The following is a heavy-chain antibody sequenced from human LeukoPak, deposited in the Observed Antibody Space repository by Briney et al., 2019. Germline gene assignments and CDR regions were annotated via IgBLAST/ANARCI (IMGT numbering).Heavy chain of an antibody. CDR3: ATADSSGYQRQFDY. CDR2: ISGSGGST. D-gene: IGHD3-22*01. Sequence: GGSLRLSCAASGFTFSSYAMSWVRQAPGKGLEWVSAISGSGGSTYYADSVKGRFTISRDNSKNTLYLQMNSLRAEDTAVYYCATADSSGYQRQFDYWGQGTLVTVSS. CDR1: GFTFSSYA. J-gene: IGHJ4*02. V-gene: IGHV3-23*01.